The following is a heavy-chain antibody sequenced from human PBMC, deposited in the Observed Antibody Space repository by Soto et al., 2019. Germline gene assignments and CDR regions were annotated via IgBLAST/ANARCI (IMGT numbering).Heavy chain of an antibody. D-gene: IGHD6-13*01. CDR1: GFTFSSYA. CDR3: ARDMYGRSWYVDY. Sequence: EVQLVESGGGLVKPGGSLRLSCAASGFTFSSYAMNWVRQAPGKGLQWVASIASGRNYIHYADKVKGRFTISRDDAKTSLYLEMSSLSAEDTGVYFCARDMYGRSWYVDYWGRGTSVTVSS. CDR2: IASGRNYI. V-gene: IGHV3-21*02. J-gene: IGHJ4*02.